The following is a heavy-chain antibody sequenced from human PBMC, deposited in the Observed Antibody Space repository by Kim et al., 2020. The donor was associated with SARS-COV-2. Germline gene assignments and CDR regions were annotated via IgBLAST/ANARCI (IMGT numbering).Heavy chain of an antibody. Sequence: SVKVSCKASGGTFSSYAISWVRQAPGQGLEWMGGIIPIFGTANYAQKFQGRVTITADESTSTAYMELSSLRSEDTAVYYCARDLRGGSYSYYFDYWGQGTLVTVSS. CDR1: GGTFSSYA. D-gene: IGHD1-26*01. J-gene: IGHJ4*02. V-gene: IGHV1-69*13. CDR2: IIPIFGTA. CDR3: ARDLRGGSYSYYFDY.